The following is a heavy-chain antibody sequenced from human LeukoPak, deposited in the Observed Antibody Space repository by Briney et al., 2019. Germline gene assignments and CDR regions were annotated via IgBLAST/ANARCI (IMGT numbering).Heavy chain of an antibody. J-gene: IGHJ4*02. Sequence: SETLSLTCTVSGGSISSSSYYWGWIRQPPGKGLEWIGSIYYSGSIWYHPSLKSRVTISVDTSKNQFSLKLSSVTAADTAVYYCARRSSARGSGPWGYWGQGTLVTVSS. CDR3: ARRSSARGSGPWGY. V-gene: IGHV4-39*01. CDR1: GGSISSSSYY. CDR2: IYYSGSI. D-gene: IGHD3-10*01.